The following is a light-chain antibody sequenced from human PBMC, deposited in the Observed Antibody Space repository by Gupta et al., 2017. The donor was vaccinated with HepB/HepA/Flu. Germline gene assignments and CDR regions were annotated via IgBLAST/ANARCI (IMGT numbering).Light chain of an antibody. CDR1: SSDVGGYNY. Sequence: QSALSQPASVSGSPGQSTTISCTGPSSDVGGYNYVSWYQQHPGKAPKLMIYDVSNRPSGVSNRFSGSKSGNTASLTISGLQAEDDADYYCSSYTSSSTSVVFGGGTKLTVL. V-gene: IGLV2-14*03. CDR3: SSYTSSSTSVV. J-gene: IGLJ2*01. CDR2: DVS.